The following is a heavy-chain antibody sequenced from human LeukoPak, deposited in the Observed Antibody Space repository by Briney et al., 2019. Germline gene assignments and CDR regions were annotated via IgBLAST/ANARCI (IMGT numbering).Heavy chain of an antibody. CDR3: ARVRRTPYYYYGMDV. CDR1: GGSISSSSYY. J-gene: IGHJ6*02. CDR2: IYYSGST. Sequence: SETLSLTCTVSGGSISSSSYYWGWIRQPPGKGLEWIGSIYYSGSTYYNPSLKSRVTISVDTSKNQFSLKLSSVTAADTAVYYCARVRRTPYYYYGMDVWGQGTTVTVSS. V-gene: IGHV4-39*01. D-gene: IGHD1-14*01.